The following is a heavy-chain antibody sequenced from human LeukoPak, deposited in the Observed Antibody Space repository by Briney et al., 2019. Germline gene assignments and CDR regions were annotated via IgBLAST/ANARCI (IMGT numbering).Heavy chain of an antibody. CDR2: ISYDGSNK. V-gene: IGHV3-30*14. D-gene: IGHD3-22*01. J-gene: IGHJ4*02. Sequence: GGSLRLSCAASGFTFSSYAMHWVRQAPGKGLEWVAVISYDGSNKYYADSVKGRFTISRDNSKNTLYLQMNSLRAEDTAVYYCASISTYYYDSSGYSWGQGTLVTVSS. CDR3: ASISTYYYDSSGYS. CDR1: GFTFSSYA.